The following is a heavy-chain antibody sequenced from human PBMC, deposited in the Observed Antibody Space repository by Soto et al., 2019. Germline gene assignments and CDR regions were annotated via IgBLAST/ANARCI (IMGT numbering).Heavy chain of an antibody. CDR2: ISGSGGST. Sequence: GGSLRLSCAASGFTFSSYAMSWVRQAPGKGLEWVSAISGSGGSTYYADSVKGRFTISRDNSKNTLYLQMNSLRAEDTAVYYCAKDPDLGIRLGWFDPWGQGTLVTFSS. V-gene: IGHV3-23*01. J-gene: IGHJ5*02. D-gene: IGHD7-27*01. CDR1: GFTFSSYA. CDR3: AKDPDLGIRLGWFDP.